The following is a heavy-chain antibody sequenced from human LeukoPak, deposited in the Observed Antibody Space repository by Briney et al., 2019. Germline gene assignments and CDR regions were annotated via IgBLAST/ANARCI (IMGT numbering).Heavy chain of an antibody. D-gene: IGHD3-3*01. CDR3: AKGSKEVLFTRDHYMDV. CDR1: GFTFSSCA. J-gene: IGHJ6*03. CDR2: IRYDGSNK. V-gene: IGHV3-30*02. Sequence: GGSLRLSCAASGFTFSSCAMSWVRQAPGKGLEWVAFIRYDGSNKYYADSVKGRFTISRDNSKNKLYLQMNSLRAEDTAVYYCAKGSKEVLFTRDHYMDVWGKGTTVTISS.